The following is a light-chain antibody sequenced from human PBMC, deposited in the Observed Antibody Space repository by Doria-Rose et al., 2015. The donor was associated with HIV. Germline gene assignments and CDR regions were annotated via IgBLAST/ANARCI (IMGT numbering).Light chain of an antibody. Sequence: EIVMTQSPGTLSLSPGERATLSCRASQSFSSTYLAWYQQKPGQAPSLLIYDGSTRATGIPDRFSASGSGTDFTLTINSLQSEDFAVYFCQQYSQWPPYTFGQGAKLEVK. V-gene: IGKV3D-7*01. J-gene: IGKJ2*01. CDR1: QSFSSTY. CDR3: QQYSQWPPYT. CDR2: DGS.